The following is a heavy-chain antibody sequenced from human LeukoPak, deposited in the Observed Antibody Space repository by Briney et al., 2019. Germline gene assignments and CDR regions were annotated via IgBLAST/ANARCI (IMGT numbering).Heavy chain of an antibody. D-gene: IGHD2-2*01. V-gene: IGHV3-23*01. CDR3: AKDQDIVVVPAAIWFDP. J-gene: IGHJ5*02. CDR1: GFTFDDYA. CDR2: ISGSGGST. Sequence: PGRSLRLSCAASGFTFDDYAMHWVRQAPGKGLEWVSAISGSGGSTYYADSVKGRFTISRDNSKNTLYLQMNSLRAEDTAVYYCAKDQDIVVVPAAIWFDPWGQGTLVTVSS.